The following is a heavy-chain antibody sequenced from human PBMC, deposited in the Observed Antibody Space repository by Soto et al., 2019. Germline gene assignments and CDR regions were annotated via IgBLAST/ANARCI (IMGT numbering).Heavy chain of an antibody. D-gene: IGHD6-19*01. CDR1: GFTFSSYA. Sequence: GSLRLSCAASGFTFSSYAMSWVRQAPGKGLEWVSAMSGSGSSTYDADSVKGRFTISRDNSKNTLYLQMNSLRAEDTAVYYCAKAGYSSGWYPNWFDPWGQGTLVTVSS. CDR3: AKAGYSSGWYPNWFDP. CDR2: MSGSGSST. J-gene: IGHJ5*02. V-gene: IGHV3-23*01.